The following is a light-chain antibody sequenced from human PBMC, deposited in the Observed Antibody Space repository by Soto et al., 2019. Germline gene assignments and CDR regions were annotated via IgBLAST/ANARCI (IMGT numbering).Light chain of an antibody. CDR1: QSVSSSY. CDR3: QQYGSSPLG. V-gene: IGKV3-20*01. Sequence: DIVLTQSPGTLSSSPGERATLSCRPSQSVSSSYLGWYQQKPGQAPRLLIYAASSRATGIPDKISGNGSGTIFTLTISRLEPEDFAVYYCQQYGSSPLGFGGGTKVDIK. CDR2: AAS. J-gene: IGKJ4*01.